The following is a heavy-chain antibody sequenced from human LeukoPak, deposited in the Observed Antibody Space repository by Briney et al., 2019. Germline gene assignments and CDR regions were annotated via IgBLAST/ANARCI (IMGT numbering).Heavy chain of an antibody. CDR2: ISYDGSTK. CDR3: AREGGDMDV. Sequence: PGRSLRLSCAASGFTFSSYSMHWVRQAPGKGLEWVTFISYDGSTKIYADSVKGRFTISRDNSKNTLYLQMNGLTTEDTAVYYCAREGGDMDVWGQGTTVTVSS. CDR1: GFTFSSYS. D-gene: IGHD3-16*01. J-gene: IGHJ6*02. V-gene: IGHV3-30*04.